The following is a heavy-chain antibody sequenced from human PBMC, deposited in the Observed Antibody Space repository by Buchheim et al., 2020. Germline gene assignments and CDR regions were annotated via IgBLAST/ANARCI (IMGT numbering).Heavy chain of an antibody. CDR2: ISGSGGST. D-gene: IGHD2-2*01. Sequence: EVQLLESGGGLVQPGGSLRLSCAASGFTFSSYAMSWVRQAPGKGLEWVSAISGSGGSTYYADSVKGRFTISRDNSKNTLYLQMNSLRAEDTAVYYCASGYCSSTSCRPYYYGMDVWGQGTT. J-gene: IGHJ6*02. V-gene: IGHV3-23*01. CDR1: GFTFSSYA. CDR3: ASGYCSSTSCRPYYYGMDV.